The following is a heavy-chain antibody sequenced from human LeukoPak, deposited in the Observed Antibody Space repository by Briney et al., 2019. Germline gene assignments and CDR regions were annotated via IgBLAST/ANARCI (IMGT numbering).Heavy chain of an antibody. J-gene: IGHJ4*02. CDR2: ISGSGGST. Sequence: HSGGSLRLSCAASGFTFSSYAMSWVRQAPGKGLEWVSAISGSGGSTYYADSVKGRFTISRDNAKNTLYLQMDSLRVEDTGIYYCARDAGWGRLDSWGQGALVTVSS. CDR3: ARDAGWGRLDS. D-gene: IGHD3-16*01. V-gene: IGHV3-23*01. CDR1: GFTFSSYA.